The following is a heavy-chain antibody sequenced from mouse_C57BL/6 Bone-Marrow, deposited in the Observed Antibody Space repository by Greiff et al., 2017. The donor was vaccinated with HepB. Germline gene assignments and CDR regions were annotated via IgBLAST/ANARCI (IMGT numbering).Heavy chain of an antibody. J-gene: IGHJ2*01. CDR1: GFTFSDYG. Sequence: EVHLVESGGGLVKPGGSLKLSCAASGFTFSDYGMHWVRQAPEKGLEWVAYISSGSSTIYYADTVKGRFTISRDNAKNTMFLKMTSLRSEDTAMYYCARERPDGYLDYWGQGTTLTVSS. V-gene: IGHV5-17*01. CDR3: ARERPDGYLDY. D-gene: IGHD2-3*01. CDR2: ISSGSSTI.